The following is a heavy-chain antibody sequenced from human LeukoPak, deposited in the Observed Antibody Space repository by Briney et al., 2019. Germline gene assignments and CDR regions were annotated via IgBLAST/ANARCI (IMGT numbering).Heavy chain of an antibody. CDR1: GSSISSGYY. CDR2: IYHSGST. CDR3: ARLFTGTTSDY. Sequence: SETLSLTCAVSGSSISSGYYWGWIRQPPGKGLEWIGSIYHSGSTYYNPSLKSRVTISVDTSKNQFSLKLSSVTAADTAVYYCARLFTGTTSDYWGQGTQVTVSS. V-gene: IGHV4-38-2*01. D-gene: IGHD1-7*01. J-gene: IGHJ4*02.